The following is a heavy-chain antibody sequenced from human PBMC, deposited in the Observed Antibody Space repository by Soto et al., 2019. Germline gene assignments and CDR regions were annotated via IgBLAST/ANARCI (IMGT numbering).Heavy chain of an antibody. CDR1: GYSFTSYR. J-gene: IGHJ5*02. Sequence: QVQLVQSGAEVKKPGASVKVSCKASGYSFTSYRMHWVRQAPGQGLEWMGIINPDTGSTTYAQKLQGRVTMTRDTATRTVFMELSSVRSEDTAVYYCARDLIYYKGSGTNWFDPWGQGTLVTVSS. V-gene: IGHV1-46*04. D-gene: IGHD3-22*01. CDR2: INPDTGST. CDR3: ARDLIYYKGSGTNWFDP.